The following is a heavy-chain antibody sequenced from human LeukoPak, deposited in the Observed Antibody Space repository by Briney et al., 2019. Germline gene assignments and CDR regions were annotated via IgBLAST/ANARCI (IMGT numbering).Heavy chain of an antibody. Sequence: PGGSLRLSCAASGFTFSSYWMHWVRQAPGKGLVWVSRINTDGSSTSYADSVKGRFTISRDNAKNSLYLQMNSLRAEDTAVYYCARGIYDSSGYYYGLDVWGQGTTVTVSS. J-gene: IGHJ6*02. CDR3: ARGIYDSSGYYYGLDV. CDR1: GFTFSSYW. D-gene: IGHD3-22*01. V-gene: IGHV3-74*01. CDR2: INTDGSST.